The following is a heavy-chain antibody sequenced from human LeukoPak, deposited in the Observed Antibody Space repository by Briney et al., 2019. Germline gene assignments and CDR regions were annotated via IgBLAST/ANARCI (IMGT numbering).Heavy chain of an antibody. D-gene: IGHD6-19*01. CDR3: ARGGSLAAAPHRYYFDY. Sequence: ASVKVSCKASGYSFDTYTIHWVRQAPGQRPEWMGWINAGNSNTKYSQKFQGRVTFIRDTSANTVYMELSSLRSEDTALFYCARGGSLAAAPHRYYFDYWGQGTPVTVSS. CDR1: GYSFDTYT. CDR2: INAGNSNT. V-gene: IGHV1-3*01. J-gene: IGHJ4*02.